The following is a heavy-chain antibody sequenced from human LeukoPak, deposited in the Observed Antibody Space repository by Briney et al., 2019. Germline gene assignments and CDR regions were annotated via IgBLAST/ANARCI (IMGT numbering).Heavy chain of an antibody. CDR3: ARRLYDILTGTSLGNWFDP. D-gene: IGHD3-9*01. Sequence: GASVKVSCKVSGYTLTELSMHWVRQAPGKGLEWMGGFDPEDGETIYAQKFQGRVTMTEDTSTDTAYMELSSLRSEETAVYYCARRLYDILTGTSLGNWFDPWGQGTLVTVSS. V-gene: IGHV1-24*01. CDR1: GYTLTELS. J-gene: IGHJ5*02. CDR2: FDPEDGET.